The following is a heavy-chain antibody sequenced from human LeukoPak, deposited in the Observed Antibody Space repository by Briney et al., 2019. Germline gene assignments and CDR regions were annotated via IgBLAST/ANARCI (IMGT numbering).Heavy chain of an antibody. CDR1: GFTFSSYA. V-gene: IGHV3-30*04. D-gene: IGHD1-26*01. CDR2: ILYDGSNK. CDR3: ARDFLGPKTLMGATGLFDY. Sequence: PGRSLRLSCAASGFTFSSYAMHWVRQAPGKGLEWVAVILYDGSNKYYVDSVKGRFTISRDNSKNTLYLQMNSLRTEDTAVYYCARDFLGPKTLMGATGLFDYWGQGSLVTVSS. J-gene: IGHJ4*02.